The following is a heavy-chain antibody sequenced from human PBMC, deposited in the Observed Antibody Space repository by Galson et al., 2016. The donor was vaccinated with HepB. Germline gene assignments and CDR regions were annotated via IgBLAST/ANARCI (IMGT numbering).Heavy chain of an antibody. CDR3: ARTVVPAAQYYYYYSGMDV. Sequence: SLRLSCAASGFTFSDYTLSWVRRAPGKGLEWVALTSWEGSNKYYADSVKGRFTIYRDNSKNTLYLQMNSLRAEDTAVYYCARTVVPAAQYYYYYSGMDVWGQGTTVTVSS. D-gene: IGHD2-2*01. CDR1: GFTFSDYT. V-gene: IGHV3-30-3*01. J-gene: IGHJ6*02. CDR2: TSWEGSNK.